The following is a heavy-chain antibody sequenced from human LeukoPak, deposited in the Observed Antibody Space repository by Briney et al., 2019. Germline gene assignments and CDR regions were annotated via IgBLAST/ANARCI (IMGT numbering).Heavy chain of an antibody. CDR3: VRKSAARRTSEFDY. CDR1: GYTFTGSY. J-gene: IGHJ4*02. D-gene: IGHD6-6*01. V-gene: IGHV1-2*02. CDR2: INPNSGGT. Sequence: GASVKVSCKASGYTFTGSYMNWVRQAPGRGLEWMGWINPNSGGTNYAQKFQGRVTMTSDTSINTGYMELSSLKSDDTAVYYCVRKSAARRTSEFDYWGQGSLVTVSS.